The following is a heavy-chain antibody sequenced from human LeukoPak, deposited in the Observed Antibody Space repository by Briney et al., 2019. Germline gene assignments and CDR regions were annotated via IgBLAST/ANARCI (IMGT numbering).Heavy chain of an antibody. CDR2: ISWNSGSI. CDR1: GFTFDDYA. V-gene: IGHV3-9*01. CDR3: AKDIGGAAAGYFDY. J-gene: IGHJ4*02. D-gene: IGHD6-13*01. Sequence: SLRLSCAASGFTFDDYAMHWVRHAAGKGLEWVSGISWNSGSIGYADSVKGRFTISRDNAKNSLYLQMNSLRAEDTALYYCAKDIGGAAAGYFDYWGQGTLVTVSS.